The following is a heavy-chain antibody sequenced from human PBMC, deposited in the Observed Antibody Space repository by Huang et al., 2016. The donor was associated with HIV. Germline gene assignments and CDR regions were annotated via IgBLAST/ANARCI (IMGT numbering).Heavy chain of an antibody. V-gene: IGHV4-59*01. CDR3: ARGGPYSRDYYYYGMDV. CDR1: GGSISSYY. Sequence: QVQLQESGPGLVKPSETLSLTCTVSGGSISSYYWSWIRQPPGKGLEWIGYIHYSGSTNDNPSLKSRVTTSVDTSKNQFCLKLSSVTAADTAVYYCARGGPYSRDYYYYGMDVWGQGTTVTVSS. CDR2: IHYSGST. D-gene: IGHD6-13*01. J-gene: IGHJ6*02.